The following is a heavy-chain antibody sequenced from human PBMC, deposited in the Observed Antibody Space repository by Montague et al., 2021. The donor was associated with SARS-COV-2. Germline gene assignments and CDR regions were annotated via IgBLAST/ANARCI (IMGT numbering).Heavy chain of an antibody. CDR1: GGSISSFY. D-gene: IGHD2-15*01. Sequence: SETLSLTCTVSGGSISSFYWSWFRQPPGKGLEWIGYISDSGSTNYNPSITSRVTMSVDTSKNQFSLKVNSVTAADTAVYYCARHYSATLPAVYWGQGTLVTVSS. V-gene: IGHV4-59*08. CDR3: ARHYSATLPAVY. J-gene: IGHJ4*02. CDR2: ISDSGST.